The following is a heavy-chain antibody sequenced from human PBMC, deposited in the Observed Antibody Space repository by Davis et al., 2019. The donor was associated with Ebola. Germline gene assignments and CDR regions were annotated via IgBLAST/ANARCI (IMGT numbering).Heavy chain of an antibody. V-gene: IGHV6-1*01. Sequence: HSQTLSLTCAISGDSVFGKNGAWNWIRQSPSRGLEWLGRTYYSSKWYNESALSVKSRITISADTAKNQLSLHLNSVTPEDTALYYCARGWLRGGMDVWGEGTTVTV. J-gene: IGHJ6*02. CDR1: GDSVFGKNGA. CDR2: TYYSSKWYN. D-gene: IGHD5-18*01. CDR3: ARGWLRGGMDV.